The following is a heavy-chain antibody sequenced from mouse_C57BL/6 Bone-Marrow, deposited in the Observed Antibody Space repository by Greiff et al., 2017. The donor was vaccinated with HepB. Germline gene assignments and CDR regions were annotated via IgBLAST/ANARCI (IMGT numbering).Heavy chain of an antibody. Sequence: VQLQQSVAELVRPGASVKLSCTASGFNIKNTYMHWVKQRPEQGLEWIGRIDPANGNTKYAPKFQGKATITADTSSNTAYLKLSSLTSEDTAIYYCARRGGYYGYDLYYFDYWGQGTTLTVSS. V-gene: IGHV14-3*01. CDR2: IDPANGNT. J-gene: IGHJ2*01. CDR3: ARRGGYYGYDLYYFDY. CDR1: GFNIKNTY. D-gene: IGHD2-2*01.